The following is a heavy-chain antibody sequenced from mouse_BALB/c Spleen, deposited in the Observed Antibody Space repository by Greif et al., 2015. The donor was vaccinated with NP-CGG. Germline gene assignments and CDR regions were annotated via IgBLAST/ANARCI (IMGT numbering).Heavy chain of an antibody. J-gene: IGHJ4*01. CDR2: INPSNGGT. V-gene: IGHV1S81*02. CDR3: TRSAYYRYSMYY. CDR1: GYTFTSYY. Sequence: QVQLQQSGAELVKPGASVKLSCKASGYTFTSYYMYWVKQRPGQGLEWIGEINPSNGGTNLNEKFKSKAKQTVDKSSITAFVQLSCLTSEDSAFYYCTRSAYYRYSMYYWGQGTSVTFSS. D-gene: IGHD2-14*01.